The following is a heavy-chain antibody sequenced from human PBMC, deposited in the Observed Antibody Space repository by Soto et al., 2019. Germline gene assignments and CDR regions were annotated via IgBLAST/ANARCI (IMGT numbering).Heavy chain of an antibody. J-gene: IGHJ6*02. CDR1: GYTFTGYY. CDR2: INPNRGGK. Sequence: ASVKVSCKASGYTFTGYYMHWVRQAPGQGLEWMGWINPNRGGKNYAQKFQGRVTMTRDTSISTAYMELSRLRSDATPVYYCARGLTIAAFKGMDVWGQGTTVTVSS. V-gene: IGHV1-2*02. CDR3: ARGLTIAAFKGMDV. D-gene: IGHD6-6*01.